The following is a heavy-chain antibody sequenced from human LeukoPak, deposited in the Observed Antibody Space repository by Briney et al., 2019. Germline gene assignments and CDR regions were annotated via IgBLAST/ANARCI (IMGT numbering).Heavy chain of an antibody. J-gene: IGHJ4*02. CDR1: GFTFDDYA. D-gene: IGHD3-3*01. Sequence: GGSLRLSCAASGFTFDDYAMHWVRQAPGKGLEWVSGISWSSGSIGYADSVKGRFTISRDNAKNSLYLQMNSLRAEDTALYYCAKGLSDFWSGYLGFDYWGQGTLVTVSS. V-gene: IGHV3-9*01. CDR2: ISWSSGSI. CDR3: AKGLSDFWSGYLGFDY.